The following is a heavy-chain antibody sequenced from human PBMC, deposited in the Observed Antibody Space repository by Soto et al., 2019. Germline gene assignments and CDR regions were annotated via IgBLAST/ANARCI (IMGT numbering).Heavy chain of an antibody. CDR3: ARDLGTAASDAFDI. CDR1: GGTFSSYT. D-gene: IGHD2-2*01. V-gene: IGHV1-69*04. CDR2: IIPILGIA. Sequence: ASVKVSCKASGGTFSSYTISWVRQAPGQGLEWMGRIIPILGIANYAQKFQGRVTLTADKSTSTAYMELSSLRSEDTAVYYCARDLGTAASDAFDIWGQGTMVTVSS. J-gene: IGHJ3*02.